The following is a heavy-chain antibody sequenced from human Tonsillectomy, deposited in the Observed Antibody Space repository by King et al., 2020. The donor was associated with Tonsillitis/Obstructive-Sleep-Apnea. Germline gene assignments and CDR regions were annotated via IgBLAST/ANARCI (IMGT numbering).Heavy chain of an antibody. J-gene: IGHJ3*02. V-gene: IGHV3-9*01. D-gene: IGHD1-26*01. CDR1: GFTFDDYA. Sequence: VQLVESGGGLVQPGRSLRLSCAASGFTFDDYAMHWVRHAPGKGLEWVSGISWNSGSIGYADSVKGRFTISRDNPKNSLYLQMNSLRAEDTALYYCATAPLLYSGSYYAFDAFDIWGQGTMVTVSS. CDR3: ATAPLLYSGSYYAFDAFDI. CDR2: ISWNSGSI.